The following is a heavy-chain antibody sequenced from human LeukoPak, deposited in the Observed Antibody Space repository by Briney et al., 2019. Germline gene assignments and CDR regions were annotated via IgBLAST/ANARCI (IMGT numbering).Heavy chain of an antibody. V-gene: IGHV4-34*01. Sequence: SETLSLTCAVYGGSFSGYCWSWIRQPPGKGLEWIGEINHSGSTNYNPSLKSRVIISVDTSKNQFSLKLSSVTAADTAVYYCARELDYYDSSFRFDPWGQGTLVTVSS. CDR2: INHSGST. CDR3: ARELDYYDSSFRFDP. D-gene: IGHD3-22*01. CDR1: GGSFSGYC. J-gene: IGHJ5*02.